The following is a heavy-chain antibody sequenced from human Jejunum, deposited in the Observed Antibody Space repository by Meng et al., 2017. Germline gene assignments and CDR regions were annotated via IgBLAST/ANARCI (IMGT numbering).Heavy chain of an antibody. Sequence: GSLRLSCSVSGTSVSNYYWSWIRQPAGKGLEWIGRTYTGGNTKYNPSLKSRVTMSIDMSKKQFSLKLNSVTAADTGVYYCARWYNSNLDPWGPGVLVTVSS. CDR1: GTSVSNYY. D-gene: IGHD1-7*01. V-gene: IGHV4-4*07. CDR3: ARWYNSNLDP. J-gene: IGHJ5*02. CDR2: TYTGGNT.